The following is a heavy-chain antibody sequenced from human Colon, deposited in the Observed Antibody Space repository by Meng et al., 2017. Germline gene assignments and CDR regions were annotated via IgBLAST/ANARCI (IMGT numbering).Heavy chain of an antibody. J-gene: IGHJ4*02. CDR1: GGSVSSGSHY. V-gene: IGHV4-61*01. CDR3: AGGPWELDY. CDR2: IDYSRSI. Sequence: QVQLRGSGPGLVSPSETLSLTCTVSGGSVSSGSHYWSWIRQPPGRGLEWIGYIDYSRSINYYPSLKSRVTMSVDTSKNQFSLNLSSVTAADTAVYYCAGGPWELDYWGQGTLVTVSS. D-gene: IGHD1-26*01.